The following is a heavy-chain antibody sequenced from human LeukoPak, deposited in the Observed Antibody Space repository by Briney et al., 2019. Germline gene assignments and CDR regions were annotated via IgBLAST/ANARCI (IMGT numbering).Heavy chain of an antibody. V-gene: IGHV4-30-2*01. CDR2: IYHSGST. CDR1: GGSISSGGYS. D-gene: IGHD6-6*01. J-gene: IGHJ6*02. CDR3: GRQQIGLFSYCGMDV. Sequence: SETLSLTCAVSGGSISSGGYSWSWIRQPPGKGLEWIGYIYHSGSTYYNPSLKSRVTISVDTSKNQFFLKLSSVTAADTAVYYYGRQQIGLFSYCGMDVWGQGTTVTVSS.